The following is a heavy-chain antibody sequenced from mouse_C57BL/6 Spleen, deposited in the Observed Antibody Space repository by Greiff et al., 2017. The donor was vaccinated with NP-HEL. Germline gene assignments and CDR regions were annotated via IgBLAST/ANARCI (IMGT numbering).Heavy chain of an antibody. CDR2: ISSGGSYT. D-gene: IGHD2-4*01. J-gene: IGHJ4*01. CDR1: GFTFSSYG. V-gene: IGHV5-6*01. Sequence: EVKLVESGGDLVKPGGSLKLSCAASGFTFSSYGMSWVRQTPDKRLEWVATISSGGSYTYYPDSVKGRFTISRDNAKNTLYLQMSSLKSEDTAMYYCASYDYNYAMDYWGQGTSVTVSS. CDR3: ASYDYNYAMDY.